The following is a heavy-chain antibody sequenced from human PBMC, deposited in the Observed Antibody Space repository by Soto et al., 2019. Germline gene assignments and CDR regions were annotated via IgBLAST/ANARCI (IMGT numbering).Heavy chain of an antibody. V-gene: IGHV1-18*01. Sequence: ASVKVSRKASGYSDTSCGISWGRQAPGQGLEWMGWISAHNGNTKYAQKLQGRVTMTTDTSTSTAYMELRSLRSDDTAVYYCARDLSYGLCDYWGQGTLVTVSS. J-gene: IGHJ4*02. D-gene: IGHD5-18*01. CDR2: ISAHNGNT. CDR1: GYSDTSCG. CDR3: ARDLSYGLCDY.